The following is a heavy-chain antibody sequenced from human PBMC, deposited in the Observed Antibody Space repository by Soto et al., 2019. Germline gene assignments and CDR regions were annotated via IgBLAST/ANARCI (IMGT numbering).Heavy chain of an antibody. CDR2: ISWNSGSI. CDR3: AKDFGSSISWNDD. D-gene: IGHD2-2*01. CDR1: GFTFDDYA. Sequence: GGSLRLSCAASGFTFDDYAMHWVRQAPGKGLEWVSGISWNSGSIGYADSVKGRFTISRDNAKNSLYLQMNSLRAEDTALYYCAKDFGSSISWNDDWGQGTLVIVSS. V-gene: IGHV3-9*01. J-gene: IGHJ4*02.